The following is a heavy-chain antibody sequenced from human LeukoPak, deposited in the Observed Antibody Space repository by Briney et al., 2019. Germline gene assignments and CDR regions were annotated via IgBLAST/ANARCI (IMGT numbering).Heavy chain of an antibody. V-gene: IGHV1-46*01. CDR3: AREGTRSITGTRDAFDI. Sequence: ASVKVSCKASGYTFTSYYMHWVRQAPGQGLEWMGIINPSGGSTSYAQKFQGRVTMTRDMSTSTVYMELSSLRSEDTAVYYCAREGTRSITGTRDAFDIWGQGTMVTVSS. CDR1: GYTFTSYY. CDR2: INPSGGST. J-gene: IGHJ3*02. D-gene: IGHD1-20*01.